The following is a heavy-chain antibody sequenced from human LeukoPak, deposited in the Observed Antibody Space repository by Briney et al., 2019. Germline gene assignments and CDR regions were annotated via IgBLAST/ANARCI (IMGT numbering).Heavy chain of an antibody. CDR3: AVAYYYGSGDAFDI. CDR2: INSDSNYI. Sequence: PGGSLRLSCAASGFTVSSNYMSWVRQAPGKGLEWVSSINSDSNYIYYADSVQGRFTISRDNAKNSLYLQMNSLRAEDTAVYYCAVAYYYGSGDAFDIWGQGTKVTVSS. J-gene: IGHJ3*02. D-gene: IGHD3-10*01. CDR1: GFTVSSNY. V-gene: IGHV3-21*01.